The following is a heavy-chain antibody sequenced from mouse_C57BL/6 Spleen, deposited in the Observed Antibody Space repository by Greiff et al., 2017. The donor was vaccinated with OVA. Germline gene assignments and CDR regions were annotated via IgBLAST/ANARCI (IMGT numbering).Heavy chain of an antibody. CDR1: GYSFTGYY. V-gene: IGHV1-31*01. J-gene: IGHJ4*01. CDR2: IYPYNGVS. CDR3: ARSPPNWDVGAMDY. D-gene: IGHD4-1*01. Sequence: VHVKQSGPELVKPGASVKISCKASGYSFTGYYMHWVKQSHGNILDWIGYIYPYNGVSSYNQKFKGKATLTVDKSSSTACMELRSLTSEDSAVYYCARSPPNWDVGAMDYWGQGTSVTVSS.